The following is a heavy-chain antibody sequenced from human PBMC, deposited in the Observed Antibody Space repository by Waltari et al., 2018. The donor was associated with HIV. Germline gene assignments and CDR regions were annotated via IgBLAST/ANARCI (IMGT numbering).Heavy chain of an antibody. V-gene: IGHV4-59*01. J-gene: IGHJ3*02. Sequence: QVQLQESGPGLVTPSETLSLTCPVSGASLSRSYWSWIRQPPGRGLEWLGYIYYSGRTNYNPSLKSRVTISVDTSKNQFSLKLSSVTAADTAVYYCARTPIYYDQWGRRFDIWGQGTMVTVSS. CDR3: ARTPIYYDQWGRRFDI. CDR2: IYYSGRT. CDR1: GASLSRSY. D-gene: IGHD3-22*01.